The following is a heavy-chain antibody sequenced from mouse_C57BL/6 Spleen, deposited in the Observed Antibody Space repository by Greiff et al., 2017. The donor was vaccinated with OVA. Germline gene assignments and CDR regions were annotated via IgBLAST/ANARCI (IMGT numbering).Heavy chain of an antibody. D-gene: IGHD2-5*01. CDR3: ARHGHYYSNYEGFAY. J-gene: IGHJ3*01. CDR2: ISGGGGNT. V-gene: IGHV5-9*01. Sequence: EVQLQESGGGLVKPGGSLKLSCAASGFTFSSYTMSWVRQTPEKRLEWVATISGGGGNTYYPDSVKGRFTISRDNAKNTLYLQMSSLRSEDTALYYCARHGHYYSNYEGFAYWGQGTLVTVSA. CDR1: GFTFSSYT.